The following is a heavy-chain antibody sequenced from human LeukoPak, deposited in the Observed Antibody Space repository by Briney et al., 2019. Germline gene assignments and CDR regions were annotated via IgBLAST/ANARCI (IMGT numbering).Heavy chain of an antibody. CDR2: ISGSGTTT. V-gene: IGHV3-23*01. CDR3: ASDFKGIWDYYYGMDV. J-gene: IGHJ6*02. D-gene: IGHD3/OR15-3a*01. CDR1: GFIFSSYA. Sequence: GGSLRLSCAASGFIFSSYAMTWVCQAPGRGLEWLSTISGSGTTTYYVDSVKGRFTISRDNSKNTLYLQMNSLRAEDTAVYYCASDFKGIWDYYYGMDVWGQGTTVTVSS.